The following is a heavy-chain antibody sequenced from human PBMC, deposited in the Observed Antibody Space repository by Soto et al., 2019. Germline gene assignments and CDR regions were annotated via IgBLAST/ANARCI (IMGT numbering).Heavy chain of an antibody. D-gene: IGHD3-10*01. CDR3: AGYYYGSESLFSGYKFYYGMDV. CDR2: IIPIFGTA. CDR1: GGTFSSYA. Sequence: ASVKVSCKASGGTFSSYAISWVRQAPGQGLEWMGGIIPIFGTANYAQKFQGRVTITADESTSTAYMELSSLRSEDTAVYYCAGYYYGSESLFSGYKFYYGMDVWGQGTTVTVSS. J-gene: IGHJ6*02. V-gene: IGHV1-69*13.